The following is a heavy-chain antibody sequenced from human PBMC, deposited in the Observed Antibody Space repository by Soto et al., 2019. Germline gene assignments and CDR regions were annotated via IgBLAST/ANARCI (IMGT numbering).Heavy chain of an antibody. CDR3: AKFRSGINP. J-gene: IGHJ5*02. CDR1: GFTFSTYA. Sequence: EVQLLESGGGLVQPGGSLRLSCAASGFTFSTYAMSWVRQAPGRGLEWVSTIGTADNAYYADSMKGRYTISRDDSKNTLYLQMNSLRVEDSAVYYCAKFRSGINPWGQGTLVTVSS. V-gene: IGHV3-23*01. CDR2: IGTADNA. D-gene: IGHD6-19*01.